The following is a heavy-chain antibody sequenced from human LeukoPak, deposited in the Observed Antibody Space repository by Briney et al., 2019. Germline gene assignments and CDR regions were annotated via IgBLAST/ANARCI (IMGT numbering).Heavy chain of an antibody. J-gene: IGHJ5*02. CDR2: ISAYNGNT. V-gene: IGHV1-18*04. D-gene: IGHD2-15*01. CDR1: GYTFTGYY. CDR3: ARVLRGGWFDP. Sequence: ASVKVSCKASGYTFTGYYMHWVRQAPGQGLEWMGWISAYNGNTNYAQKLQGRVTMTTDTSTSTAYMELRSLRSDDTAVYYCARVLRGGWFDPWGQGTLVTVSS.